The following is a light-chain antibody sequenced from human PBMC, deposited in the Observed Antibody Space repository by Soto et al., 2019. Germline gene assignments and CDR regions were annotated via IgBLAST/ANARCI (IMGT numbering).Light chain of an antibody. CDR2: GAS. CDR3: QQYNNWPPDRT. V-gene: IGKV3-15*01. CDR1: QSVGSN. Sequence: EIVMTQSPATLSVSPGERATLSCRASQSVGSNLAWYQLKPGQAPRLLIYGASTRATGIPARFSGSGSGTDFNLTISGLQSEDFAMYFCQQYNNWPPDRTFGQGTKVEIK. J-gene: IGKJ1*01.